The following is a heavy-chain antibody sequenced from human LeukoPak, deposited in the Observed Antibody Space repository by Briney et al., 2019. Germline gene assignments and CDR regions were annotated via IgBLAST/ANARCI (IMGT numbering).Heavy chain of an antibody. CDR3: ARGRKYTNGYRVTELGSGYFDY. V-gene: IGHV4-39*07. CDR1: GGSISSSSYY. Sequence: SETLSLTCTVSGGSISSSSYYWGWIRQPPGKGLEWIGSIYYSRSTYYNPSLKSRVTISVDTSKSQFSLKLSSVTAADTAMYYCARGRKYTNGYRVTELGSGYFDYWGQGILVTVSS. CDR2: IYYSRST. D-gene: IGHD5-18*01. J-gene: IGHJ4*02.